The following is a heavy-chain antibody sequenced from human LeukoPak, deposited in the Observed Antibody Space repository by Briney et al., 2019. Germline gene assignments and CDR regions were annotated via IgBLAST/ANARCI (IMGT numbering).Heavy chain of an antibody. D-gene: IGHD3-10*01. V-gene: IGHV3-11*01. CDR2: ISSSGSTI. Sequence: LSLTCTVSGGSISSSSYYMSWIRQAPGKGLGWVSYISSSGSTIYYADSVKGRFTISRDNSKNTLYLQMNSLRAEDTAVYYCAKGTLDYYGSGSCDYWGQGTLVTVSS. J-gene: IGHJ4*02. CDR1: GGSISSSSYY. CDR3: AKGTLDYYGSGSCDY.